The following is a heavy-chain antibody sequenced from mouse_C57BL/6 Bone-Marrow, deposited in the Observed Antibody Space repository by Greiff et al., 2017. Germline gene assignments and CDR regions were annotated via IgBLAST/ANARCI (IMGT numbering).Heavy chain of an antibody. Sequence: QVQLQQSGAELARPGASVKLSCKASGYTFTSYGISWVKQRTGQGLEWIGEIYPRSGNTYYNEKFKGKATLTADKSSSTAYMELRSLTSEDSAVYFCARGIYYCGSSFYGYFEGWGTGTTVTVSS. CDR1: GYTFTSYG. CDR3: ARGIYYCGSSFYGYFEG. D-gene: IGHD1-1*01. CDR2: IYPRSGNT. J-gene: IGHJ1*03. V-gene: IGHV1-81*01.